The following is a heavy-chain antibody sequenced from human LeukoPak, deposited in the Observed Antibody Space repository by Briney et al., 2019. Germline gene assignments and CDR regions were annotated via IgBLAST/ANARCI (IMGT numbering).Heavy chain of an antibody. CDR3: ARTYYDYVWGSYRSADAFDI. J-gene: IGHJ3*02. CDR1: GGSFSGYY. Sequence: SETLSLTCAVYGGSFSGYYWSWIRQPPGKGLEWIGEINHSGSTNYNPSLKSRVTISVDSSKNQFSLKQSSVTAADTAVYYCARTYYDYVWGSYRSADAFDIWGQGTMVTVSS. V-gene: IGHV4-34*01. CDR2: INHSGST. D-gene: IGHD3-16*02.